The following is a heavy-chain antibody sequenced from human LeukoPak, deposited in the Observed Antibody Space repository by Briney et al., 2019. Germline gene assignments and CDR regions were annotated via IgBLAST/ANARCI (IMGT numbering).Heavy chain of an antibody. J-gene: IGHJ3*02. V-gene: IGHV4-38-2*02. CDR2: IYHSGST. CDR1: GYSISSGYY. Sequence: SETLSLTCTVSGYSISSGYYWGWIRQPPGKGLEWIGSIYHSGSTYYNPSLKSRVTISVDTSKNQFSLKLSSVTAADTAVYYCARSGYSYDLSSDQVAFDIWGQGTMVTVSS. CDR3: ARSGYSYDLSSDQVAFDI. D-gene: IGHD5-18*01.